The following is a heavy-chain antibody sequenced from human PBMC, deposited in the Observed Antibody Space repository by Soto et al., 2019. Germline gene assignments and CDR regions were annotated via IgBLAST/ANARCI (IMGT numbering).Heavy chain of an antibody. D-gene: IGHD3-3*01. CDR3: EKEALAYYDFWS. CDR2: ISNSGRST. CDR1: GLTFSSYA. V-gene: IGHV3-23*01. Sequence: GGSLRLSCAASGLTFSSYAMSWVRQAPGKGLEWVSHISNSGRSTKYSDSVKGRFTISRDNSKNTLYLQMNSLRAEDTAIYYCEKEALAYYDFWSWGQGTLVTVSS. J-gene: IGHJ4*02.